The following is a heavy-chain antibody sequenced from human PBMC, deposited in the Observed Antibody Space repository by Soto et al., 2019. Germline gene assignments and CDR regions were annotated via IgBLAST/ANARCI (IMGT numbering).Heavy chain of an antibody. CDR1: GFTFSSYG. CDR2: ISYDGSNK. CDR3: AKGKAIFGVVRRDYYYYGMDV. J-gene: IGHJ6*02. Sequence: GGSLRLSCAASGFTFSSYGMHWVRQAPGKGLEWVAVISYDGSNKYYADSVKGRFTISRDNSKNTLYLQMNSLRAEDTAVYYCAKGKAIFGVVRRDYYYYGMDVWGQGTTVTVSS. V-gene: IGHV3-30*18. D-gene: IGHD3-3*01.